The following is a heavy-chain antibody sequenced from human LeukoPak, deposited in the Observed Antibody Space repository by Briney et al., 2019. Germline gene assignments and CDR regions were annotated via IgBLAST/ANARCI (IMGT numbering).Heavy chain of an antibody. Sequence: ASVKVSCKVSGYTLTELSMHWVRQAPGKGLEWMGGFDPEDGETIYAQKFQGRVTMTEDTSTDTAYMELSSLRSEDTAVYYCATDTGRDQLGNIYYYYGMDVWGQGTTVTVSS. D-gene: IGHD2-2*01. J-gene: IGHJ6*02. CDR3: ATDTGRDQLGNIYYYYGMDV. CDR1: GYTLTELS. CDR2: FDPEDGET. V-gene: IGHV1-24*01.